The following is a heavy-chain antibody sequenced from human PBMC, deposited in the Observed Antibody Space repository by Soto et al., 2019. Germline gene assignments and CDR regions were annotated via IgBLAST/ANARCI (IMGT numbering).Heavy chain of an antibody. V-gene: IGHV1-69*13. CDR2: IIPIFGTA. CDR3: ARDQSIAARRGYYYGMDV. D-gene: IGHD6-6*01. CDR1: GGTFSSYA. J-gene: IGHJ6*02. Sequence: SVKVSCKASGGTFSSYAISWVRQAPGQGLEWMGGIIPIFGTANYAQKFQGRVTITADESTSTAYMELSSLRSEDTAVYYCARDQSIAARRGYYYGMDVWGQGTTVTVSS.